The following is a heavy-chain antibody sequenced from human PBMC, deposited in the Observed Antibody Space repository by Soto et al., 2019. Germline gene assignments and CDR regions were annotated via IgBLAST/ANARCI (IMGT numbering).Heavy chain of an antibody. CDR2: ISAYNGNT. V-gene: IGHV1-18*01. Sequence: ASVKVSCKASGYTFTSYGINWVRQAPGQGLEWMGWISAYNGNTNYAQKLQGRVTMTTDTSTSTAYMELRSLRSDDTAVYYCARAPQQTHQITGGWYYFDYWGQGTLVTVSS. CDR1: GYTFTSYG. J-gene: IGHJ4*02. CDR3: ARAPQQTHQITGGWYYFDY. D-gene: IGHD1-20*01.